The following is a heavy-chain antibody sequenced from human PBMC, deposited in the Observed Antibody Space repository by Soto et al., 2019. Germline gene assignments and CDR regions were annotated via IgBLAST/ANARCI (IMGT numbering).Heavy chain of an antibody. D-gene: IGHD4-17*01. CDR2: INPDSGGT. V-gene: IGHV1-2*02. CDR1: EYTFTGYY. J-gene: IGHJ4*02. Sequence: GASVKVSCKASEYTFTGYYMHWVRQAPGQGLEWMGWINPDSGGTKYAQKFQGRVTMTRDTSISTAYMELSRLRSDDTAFYYCARKVRDYNFGYWGQGALVTVSS. CDR3: ARKVRDYNFGY.